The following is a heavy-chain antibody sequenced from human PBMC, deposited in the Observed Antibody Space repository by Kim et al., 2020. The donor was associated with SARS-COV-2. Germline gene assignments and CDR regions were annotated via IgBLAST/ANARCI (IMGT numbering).Heavy chain of an antibody. CDR2: IIPIFGTA. J-gene: IGHJ6*02. CDR3: AVGGAKLRYFDRDYYYGMGV. CDR1: GGTFSSYA. V-gene: IGHV1-69*06. Sequence: SVKVSCKASGGTFSSYAISWVRQAPGQGLEWMGGIIPIFGTANYAQKFQGRVTITADKSTSTAYMELSSLRSEDTAVYYCAVGGAKLRYFDRDYYYGMGVWGQGTTVTVSS. D-gene: IGHD3-9*01.